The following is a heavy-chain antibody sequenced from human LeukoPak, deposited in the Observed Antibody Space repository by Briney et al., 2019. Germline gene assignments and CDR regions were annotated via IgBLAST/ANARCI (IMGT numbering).Heavy chain of an antibody. CDR3: ARHWKGDYGNYERPLDC. J-gene: IGHJ4*02. Sequence: PSETLSLTCTVSGGSITSGTYYWGWIRQPPGKGLEWIGSIFDSGSTYYNRSLKSRVTIDIDTPNNQFSLRLGSVTAADAAVYYCARHWKGDYGNYERPLDCWGQGTLVTVSA. V-gene: IGHV4-39*01. CDR1: GGSITSGTYY. D-gene: IGHD4-11*01. CDR2: IFDSGST.